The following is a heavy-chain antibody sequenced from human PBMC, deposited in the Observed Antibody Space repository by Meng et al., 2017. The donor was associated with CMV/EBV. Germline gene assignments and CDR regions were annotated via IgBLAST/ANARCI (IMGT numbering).Heavy chain of an antibody. D-gene: IGHD1-1*01. J-gene: IGHJ4*02. CDR2: IYPGGSRT. V-gene: IGHV5-51*01. CDR1: GYRFTNYW. Sequence: GGSLRLSCQSSGYRFTNYWIGWVRQMPGKGLELMGIIYPGGSRTTYSPSFQGQVTISADKSINTAYLQWNSLKASDTAVYYCARLLGTGTPFDYWGQGTLVTVSS. CDR3: ARLLGTGTPFDY.